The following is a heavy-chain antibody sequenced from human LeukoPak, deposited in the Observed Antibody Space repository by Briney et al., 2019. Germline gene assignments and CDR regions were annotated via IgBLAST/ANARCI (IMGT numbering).Heavy chain of an antibody. CDR3: VRTERLSSSTFDY. J-gene: IGHJ4*02. Sequence: GGSLRLSCAASGFTFSSYAMSWVRQAPGKGLEWVSAISGSGGSTYYADSVKGRFTISRDNAKNSLSLQMNSLRAEDTAVYYCVRTERLSSSTFDYWGQGTLVTVSS. V-gene: IGHV3-23*01. D-gene: IGHD6-6*01. CDR2: ISGSGGST. CDR1: GFTFSSYA.